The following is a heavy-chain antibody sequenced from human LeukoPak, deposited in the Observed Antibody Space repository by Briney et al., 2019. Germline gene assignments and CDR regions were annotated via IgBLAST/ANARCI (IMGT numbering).Heavy chain of an antibody. D-gene: IGHD6-25*01. CDR3: ARDLGKRLPFDY. CDR2: INPNSGGT. CDR1: GYTFTGYY. Sequence: ASVNVSCKASGYTFTGYYMHWVRQAPGQGLEWMGWINPNSGGTNYAQKFQGRVTMTRDTSISTAYMELSRLRSDDTAVYYCARDLGKRLPFDYWGQGTLVTVSS. J-gene: IGHJ4*02. V-gene: IGHV1-2*02.